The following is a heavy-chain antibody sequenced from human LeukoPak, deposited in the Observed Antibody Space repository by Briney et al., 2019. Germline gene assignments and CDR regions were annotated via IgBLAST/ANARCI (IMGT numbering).Heavy chain of an antibody. CDR3: ATQHGTYYYDSSGYCFDY. CDR1: GYTLTELS. Sequence: ASVKVSCKVSGYTLTELSMHWVRQAPGKGLEWMGGFDPEDGETIYAQKFQGGVTMTEDTSTDTAYMELSSLRSEDTAVYYCATQHGTYYYDSSGYCFDYWGRGTLVTVSS. J-gene: IGHJ4*02. D-gene: IGHD3-22*01. V-gene: IGHV1-24*01. CDR2: FDPEDGET.